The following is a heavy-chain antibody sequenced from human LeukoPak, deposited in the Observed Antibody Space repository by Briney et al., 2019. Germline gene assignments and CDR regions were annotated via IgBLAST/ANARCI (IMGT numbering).Heavy chain of an antibody. CDR2: ITWNSGSI. CDR1: GFTFSSYE. D-gene: IGHD3-22*01. V-gene: IGHV3-9*01. CDR3: AKASSYDSAFNWLDP. Sequence: PGGSLRLSCAASGFTFSSYEMNWVRQAPGKRLEWVSGITWNSGSIGYAASVKGRFTISRDNAKNSLYLQMNSLRAEDTALYYCAKASSYDSAFNWLDPWGQGTQVTVSS. J-gene: IGHJ5*02.